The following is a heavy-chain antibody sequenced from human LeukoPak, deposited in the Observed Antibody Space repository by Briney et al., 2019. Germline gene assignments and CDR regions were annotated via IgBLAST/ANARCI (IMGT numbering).Heavy chain of an antibody. CDR1: GGSISSSSYY. Sequence: SETLSLTCTVSGGSISSSSYYWGWIRQPPGKGLEWIGSIYYSGSTYYNPSLKSRVTISVDTSKNQFSLKLSSVTAADTAVYYCAREPDYGGGYYMDVWGKGTTVTVSS. CDR3: AREPDYGGGYYMDV. CDR2: IYYSGST. J-gene: IGHJ6*03. D-gene: IGHD4-23*01. V-gene: IGHV4-39*07.